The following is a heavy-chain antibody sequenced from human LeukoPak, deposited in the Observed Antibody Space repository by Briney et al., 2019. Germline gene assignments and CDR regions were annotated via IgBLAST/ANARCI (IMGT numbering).Heavy chain of an antibody. CDR3: ATTWVV. Sequence: ETLSLTCTVSGGSISSGGYYWSWVRQAPGKGLEWVANIKQDGSEKYYVDSVKGRFTISRDNAKNSLYLQMNSLRAEDTAVYYCATTWVVGGQGTLVTVSS. CDR2: IKQDGSEK. CDR1: GGSISSGGYY. D-gene: IGHD2-15*01. V-gene: IGHV3-7*01. J-gene: IGHJ4*02.